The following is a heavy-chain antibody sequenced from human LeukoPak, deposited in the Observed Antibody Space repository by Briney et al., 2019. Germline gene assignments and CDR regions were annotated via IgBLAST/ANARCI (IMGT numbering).Heavy chain of an antibody. CDR1: GGTFSSYA. CDR2: IIPIFGTA. Sequence: SVKVSCKASGGTFSSYAISWVRQAPGQGLEWMGGIIPIFGTANYAQKFQGRVTITADESTSTAYMELRSLRSDDTAVYYCARDPPRYYDFWSGYYNWFDPWGQGTLVTVSS. CDR3: ARDPPRYYDFWSGYYNWFDP. J-gene: IGHJ5*02. D-gene: IGHD3-3*01. V-gene: IGHV1-69*13.